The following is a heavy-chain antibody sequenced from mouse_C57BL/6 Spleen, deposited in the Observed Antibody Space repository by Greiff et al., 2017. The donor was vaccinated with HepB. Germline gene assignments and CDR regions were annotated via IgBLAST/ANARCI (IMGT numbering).Heavy chain of an antibody. J-gene: IGHJ1*03. CDR2: IYPGDGDT. CDR1: GYAFSSYW. D-gene: IGHD1-1*01. V-gene: IGHV1-80*01. CDR3: AREGDYYGTSYWYFDV. Sequence: VQLQQSGAELVKPGASVKISCKASGYAFSSYWMNWVKQRPGKGLEWIGQIYPGDGDTNYNGKFKGKATLTADKSSSTAYMQLSSLTSEDSAVYFCAREGDYYGTSYWYFDVWGTGTTVTVSS.